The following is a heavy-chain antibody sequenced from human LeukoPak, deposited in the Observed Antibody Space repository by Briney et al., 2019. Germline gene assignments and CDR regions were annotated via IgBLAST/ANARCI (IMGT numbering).Heavy chain of an antibody. CDR2: IKQDGSEK. Sequence: PGGSLRLSCAASGFTFSSYWMSWVRQAPGKGLEWVANIKQDGSEKYYVDSVKGRLTISRDNAKNSLHLQMNSLRAEDTAVYYCARAAPAGTYFDYWGQGTLVTVSS. J-gene: IGHJ4*02. CDR1: GFTFSSYW. D-gene: IGHD6-13*01. CDR3: ARAAPAGTYFDY. V-gene: IGHV3-7*04.